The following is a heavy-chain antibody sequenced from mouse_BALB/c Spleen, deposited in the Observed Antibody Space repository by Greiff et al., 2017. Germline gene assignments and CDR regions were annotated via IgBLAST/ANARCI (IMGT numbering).Heavy chain of an antibody. V-gene: IGHV3-8*02. J-gene: IGHJ1*01. CDR1: GDSITSCY. CDR3: ARLDYGSSYWYFDV. CDR2: ISYSGST. Sequence: EVKLVESGPSLVKPSQTLSLTCSVTGDSITSCYWNWVRKFPGHKLEYMGYISYSGSTYYNPSLNSRISITRDTSKNQYYLQLNSVTTEDTATYYCARLDYGSSYWYFDVWGAGTTVTVSS. D-gene: IGHD1-1*01.